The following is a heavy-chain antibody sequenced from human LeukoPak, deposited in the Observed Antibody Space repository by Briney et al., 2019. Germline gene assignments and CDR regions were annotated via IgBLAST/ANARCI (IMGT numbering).Heavy chain of an antibody. D-gene: IGHD6-13*01. V-gene: IGHV3-11*01. Sequence: GGSLRLSCAASGFIFSDYYMTWIRQAPGKGLEWVSYISPSGSDIYYADSVKGRFTISRDNAKNSLYLQMNSLRAEDTAVYYCARGSHGSSWYLDWFDPWGQGTLVTVSS. CDR3: ARGSHGSSWYLDWFDP. CDR2: ISPSGSDI. CDR1: GFIFSDYY. J-gene: IGHJ5*02.